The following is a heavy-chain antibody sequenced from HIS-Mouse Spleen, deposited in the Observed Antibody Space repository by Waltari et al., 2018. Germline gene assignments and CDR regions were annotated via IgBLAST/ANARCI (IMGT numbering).Heavy chain of an antibody. J-gene: IGHJ2*01. V-gene: IGHV4-39*07. Sequence: QLQLQESGPGLVKPSETLSLTCTVSGGSISSSSYYWGWIRQPPGKGLEWIGSIYYSGRTYDNPARRSGGTISVDTSKNQFSRKMGSVTAADTAVYYCAREIPYSSSWYDWYFDLWGRGTLVTVSS. CDR1: GGSISSSSYY. CDR2: IYYSGRT. CDR3: AREIPYSSSWYDWYFDL. D-gene: IGHD6-13*01.